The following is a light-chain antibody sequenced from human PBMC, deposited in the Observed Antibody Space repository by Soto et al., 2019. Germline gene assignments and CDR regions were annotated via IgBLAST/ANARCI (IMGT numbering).Light chain of an antibody. CDR1: GSNIGNNY. CDR3: GTWDGSLSEVV. J-gene: IGLJ2*01. V-gene: IGLV1-51*01. Sequence: QSVLTLPPSVSAAPGQKVTISCSGSGSNIGNNYVSWYQQLPGTAPKLLIYDNSKRPSGIPDRFSGSKSGTSATLGITGLQTGDEADYYCGTWDGSLSEVVFGGGTKLTVL. CDR2: DNS.